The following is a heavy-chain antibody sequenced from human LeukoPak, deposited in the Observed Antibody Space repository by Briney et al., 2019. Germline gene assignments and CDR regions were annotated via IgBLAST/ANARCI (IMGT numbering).Heavy chain of an antibody. CDR1: GFTFSSYS. CDR3: ARGGGATRFDY. CDR2: ISNSSSYI. V-gene: IGHV3-21*01. D-gene: IGHD1-26*01. J-gene: IGHJ4*02. Sequence: GESLRLSCAASGFTFSSYSMNWVRQAPGKGLEWVSSISNSSSYIYYADSVKGRFTNSRVNANNELYLQMNSLGAEDPGVYYWARGGGATRFDYWGQGTLVTVSS.